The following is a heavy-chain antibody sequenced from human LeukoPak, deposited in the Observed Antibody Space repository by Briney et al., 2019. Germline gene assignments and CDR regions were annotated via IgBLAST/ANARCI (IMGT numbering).Heavy chain of an antibody. CDR3: AKDLGGLAD. CDR2: ISSSSSTI. CDR1: GFTFSSYN. V-gene: IGHV3-48*04. J-gene: IGHJ4*02. Sequence: PGGSLRLSCAASGFTFSSYNMNWVRQAPGKGLEWVSYISSSSSTIFYADSVRGRFTISRDNAKNSLYLQMNSLRAEDMALYYCAKDLGGLADWGQGILVTVSS. D-gene: IGHD2-15*01.